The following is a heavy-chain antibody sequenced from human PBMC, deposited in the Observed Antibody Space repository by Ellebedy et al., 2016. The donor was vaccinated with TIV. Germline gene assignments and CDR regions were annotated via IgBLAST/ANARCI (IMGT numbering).Heavy chain of an antibody. J-gene: IGHJ4*02. Sequence: SETLSLXXAVYGGSFSGYYWSWIRQPPGKGLEWIGEINHSGSTNYNPSLKSRVTISVDTSKNQFSLKLSSVTAADTAVYYCARTREAAAGTSYYFDYWGQGTLVTVSS. CDR3: ARTREAAAGTSYYFDY. D-gene: IGHD6-13*01. CDR1: GGSFSGYY. CDR2: INHSGST. V-gene: IGHV4-34*01.